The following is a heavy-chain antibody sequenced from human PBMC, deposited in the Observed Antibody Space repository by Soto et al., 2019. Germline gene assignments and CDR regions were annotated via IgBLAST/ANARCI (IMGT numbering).Heavy chain of an antibody. CDR1: GFTFSSYA. V-gene: IGHV3-23*01. D-gene: IGHD4-17*01. J-gene: IGHJ4*02. CDR2: ISGSGGST. CDR3: AKDPRPYYGGNSPFDY. Sequence: EVQLLESGGGLVQPGGSLRLSCAASGFTFSSYAMSWVRQAPGKGLEWVSAISGSGGSTYYADSVKGRFTISRDNSKNTLYLQMNSLRAEDTAVYYCAKDPRPYYGGNSPFDYWGQGTLVTVSS.